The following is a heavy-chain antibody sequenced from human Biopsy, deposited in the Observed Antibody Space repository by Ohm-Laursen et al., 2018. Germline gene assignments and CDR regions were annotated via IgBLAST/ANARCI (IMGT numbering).Heavy chain of an antibody. CDR2: VYYTGST. J-gene: IGHJ4*02. V-gene: IGHV4-59*01. CDR3: ARGMRSSGWPYFDS. D-gene: IGHD6-19*01. Sequence: GTLSLTCAVYGGSFTSYYWSWIRQPPGKGLQWIGYVYYTGSTDYNPSLQSRVTISVDTSKNHFSLRLRSVTPADTAIYYCARGMRSSGWPYFDSWGQGTLVTVSS. CDR1: GGSFTSYY.